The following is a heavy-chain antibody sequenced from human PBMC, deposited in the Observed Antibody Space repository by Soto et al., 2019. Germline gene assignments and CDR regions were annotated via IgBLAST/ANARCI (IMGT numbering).Heavy chain of an antibody. Sequence: PSETLSLTCTVSGGSISSSAYYWTWIRQHPGKGLEWIGYIYYTGSTYYNPSLKSRVIISIDTSESQFSLNLSSVTAADTAVYYCARGVRGYSRSSVLDYWGQGTPVTVSS. V-gene: IGHV4-31*03. J-gene: IGHJ4*02. CDR2: IYYTGST. CDR1: GGSISSSAYY. CDR3: ARGVRGYSRSSVLDY. D-gene: IGHD6-6*01.